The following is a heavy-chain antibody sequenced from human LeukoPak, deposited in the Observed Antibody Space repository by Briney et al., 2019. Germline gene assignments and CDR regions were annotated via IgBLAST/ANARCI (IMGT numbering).Heavy chain of an antibody. CDR1: GFTFSVYA. CDR3: AKEAFWSGYQKDY. CDR2: ISASGDTT. Sequence: GGSLRLSCAASGFTFSVYAMSWVRQAPGKGLEWVSAISASGDTTYFGNSVKGRFTITRDNSKNTVYLQMKSLRADDTAIYYCAKEAFWSGYQKDYWGQGTLVTVSS. D-gene: IGHD3-3*01. J-gene: IGHJ4*02. V-gene: IGHV3-23*01.